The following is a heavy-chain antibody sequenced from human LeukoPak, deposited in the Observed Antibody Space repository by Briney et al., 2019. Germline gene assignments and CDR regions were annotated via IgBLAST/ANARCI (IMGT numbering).Heavy chain of an antibody. D-gene: IGHD3-22*01. J-gene: IGHJ4*02. CDR3: TTGGYDSSGYYPYYFDY. Sequence: PGGSLRLSCAASGFTFSSYAMSWVRQAPGKGLEWVSAISGSGGSTYYADSVKGRFTISRDNSKNTLYLQMNSLRAEDTAVYYCTTGGYDSSGYYPYYFDYWGQGTLVTVSS. CDR2: ISGSGGST. V-gene: IGHV3-23*01. CDR1: GFTFSSYA.